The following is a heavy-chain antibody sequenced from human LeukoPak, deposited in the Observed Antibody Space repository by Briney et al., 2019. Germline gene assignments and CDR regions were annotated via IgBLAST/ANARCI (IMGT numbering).Heavy chain of an antibody. CDR2: ISAYNGNT. V-gene: IGHV1-18*01. D-gene: IGHD3-10*01. Sequence: ASVKVSCKASGYTFTSYGISWVRQAPGQGLEWIGWISAYNGNTNYAQKLQGRVTMTTDTSTSTAYMELRSLRSDDTAVYYCARELLWFGEPTGNFDYWGQGTLVTVSS. J-gene: IGHJ4*02. CDR3: ARELLWFGEPTGNFDY. CDR1: GYTFTSYG.